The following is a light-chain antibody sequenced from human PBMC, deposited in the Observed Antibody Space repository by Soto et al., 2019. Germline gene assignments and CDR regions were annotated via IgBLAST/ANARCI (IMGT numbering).Light chain of an antibody. V-gene: IGLV2-8*01. J-gene: IGLJ3*02. CDR3: SSYAGGNNWV. Sequence: QSALTQPPSASGSPGQSLTISSTGTSSDVGAHNYVSWYQQNPGKAPKLMLYDVNKRPSGVPDRFSGSKSGNTASLTVSGLQAEDEADYYCSSYAGGNNWVFGGGTKVTVL. CDR2: DVN. CDR1: SSDVGAHNY.